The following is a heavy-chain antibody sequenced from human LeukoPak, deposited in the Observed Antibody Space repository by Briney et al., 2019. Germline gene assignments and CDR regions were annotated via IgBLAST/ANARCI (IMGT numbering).Heavy chain of an antibody. Sequence: SETLSLTCTVSGGSISSSSYYWGWIRQPPGKGLEWIGSIYYSGSTYYNPSLKSRVTISVDTSKNQFSLKLSSVTAADTAVYYCATQSREAMVFLGWFDPWGQGTLVTVSS. CDR2: IYYSGST. CDR3: ATQSREAMVFLGWFDP. CDR1: GGSISSSSYY. D-gene: IGHD5-18*01. J-gene: IGHJ5*02. V-gene: IGHV4-39*07.